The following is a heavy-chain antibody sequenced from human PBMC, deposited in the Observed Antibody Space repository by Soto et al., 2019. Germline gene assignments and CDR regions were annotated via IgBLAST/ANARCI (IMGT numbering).Heavy chain of an antibody. D-gene: IGHD6-13*01. CDR2: MNPNSGNT. J-gene: IGHJ6*03. V-gene: IGHV1-8*01. Sequence: QVQLVQSGAEVKKPGASVKVSCKASGYTFTSYDINWVRQATGQGLEWMGWMNPNSGNTGYAQKFQGRVTMTRNTSISTAYMELSSLRSEDTAVYYCARTGAYSSSWYPRYYYYYYMDVWGKGTTVTVSS. CDR3: ARTGAYSSSWYPRYYYYYYMDV. CDR1: GYTFTSYD.